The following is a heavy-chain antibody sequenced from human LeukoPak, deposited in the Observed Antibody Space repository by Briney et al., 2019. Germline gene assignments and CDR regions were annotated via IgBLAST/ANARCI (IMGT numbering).Heavy chain of an antibody. CDR2: IYYSGST. CDR3: TRHSLGYCSGGSCYYFDY. J-gene: IGHJ4*02. V-gene: IGHV4-59*08. CDR1: GGSISSYY. Sequence: SETLSLTCTVSGGSISSYYWSWIRQPPGKGLEWIGYIYYSGSTNYNPSLKSRVTISVDTSKNQFSLKLSSVTAADTAVYYCTRHSLGYCSGGSCYYFDYWGQGTLVTVSS. D-gene: IGHD2-15*01.